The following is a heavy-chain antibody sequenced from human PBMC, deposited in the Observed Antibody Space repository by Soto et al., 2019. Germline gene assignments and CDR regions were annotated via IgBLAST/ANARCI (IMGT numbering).Heavy chain of an antibody. V-gene: IGHV1-8*01. J-gene: IGHJ4*02. CDR1: GYTFASYD. CDR2: MSPNSGNT. D-gene: IGHD6-19*01. CDR3: NTAGYSSAFDY. Sequence: ASVKVSCKASGYTFASYDINWVRQATGQGLEWMGWMSPNSGNTGYAQKFQGRVTMTRDTSTSTVYMELSSLRSDDTAVYYCNTAGYSSAFDYWGQGTLVTVSS.